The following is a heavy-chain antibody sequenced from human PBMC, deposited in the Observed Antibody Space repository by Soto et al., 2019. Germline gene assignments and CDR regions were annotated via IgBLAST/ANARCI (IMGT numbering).Heavy chain of an antibody. J-gene: IGHJ5*02. Sequence: SETLSLTCTVSGGSISSYYWSWIRQPPGKGLEWMGNIYYSGSTNYNPSLKSRVTISVDTSKNQFSLKLSSVTAADAAVYYCARGMITMIEVAPFDPWGQGTLVTVSS. D-gene: IGHD3-22*01. CDR3: ARGMITMIEVAPFDP. CDR1: GGSISSYY. CDR2: IYYSGST. V-gene: IGHV4-59*01.